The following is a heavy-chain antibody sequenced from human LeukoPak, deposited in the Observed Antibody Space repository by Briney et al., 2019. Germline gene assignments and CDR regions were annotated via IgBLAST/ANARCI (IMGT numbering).Heavy chain of an antibody. J-gene: IGHJ4*02. V-gene: IGHV5-51*01. CDR2: IYPGGSDT. Sequence: GESLKISCKGSGYSFTSYWIAWVRQVPGKGLEWMGIIYPGGSDTRYSPSFQGQVTISADKSISTAYLQWSSLKASDTAMYYCARTYDFWSGYPGGPGYFDYWGQGTLVTVSS. CDR1: GYSFTSYW. D-gene: IGHD3-3*01. CDR3: ARTYDFWSGYPGGPGYFDY.